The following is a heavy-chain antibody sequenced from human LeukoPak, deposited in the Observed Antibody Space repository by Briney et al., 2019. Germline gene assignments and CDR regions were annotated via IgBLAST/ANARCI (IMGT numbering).Heavy chain of an antibody. CDR3: ARAGTDILTGYYTLAPFDY. CDR2: IYPGDSDT. V-gene: IGHV5-51*01. Sequence: GGSLKISCKGSGYHFTSYWIGWVRQVPGKGLEWMGIIYPGDSDTRYSPSFEGQVTISADKSIPTAYLQWSSLKASDTAMYYCARAGTDILTGYYTLAPFDYWGQGTLVTVPS. D-gene: IGHD3-9*01. J-gene: IGHJ4*02. CDR1: GYHFTSYW.